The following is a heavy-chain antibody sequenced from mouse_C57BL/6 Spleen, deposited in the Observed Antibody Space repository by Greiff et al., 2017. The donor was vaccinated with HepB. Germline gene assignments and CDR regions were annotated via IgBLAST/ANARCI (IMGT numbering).Heavy chain of an antibody. D-gene: IGHD2-2*01. Sequence: VQLQQPGAELVRPGSSVKLSCKASGYTFTSYWMHWVKQRPIQGLEWIGNIDPSDSETHYNQKFKDKATLTVDKSSSTAYMQLSSLTSEDSAVYYCARGDGYGYWYFDVWGTGTTVTVSS. CDR2: IDPSDSET. J-gene: IGHJ1*03. CDR3: ARGDGYGYWYFDV. V-gene: IGHV1-52*01. CDR1: GYTFTSYW.